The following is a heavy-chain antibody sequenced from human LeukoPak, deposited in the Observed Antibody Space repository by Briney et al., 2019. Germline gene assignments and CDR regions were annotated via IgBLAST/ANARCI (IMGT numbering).Heavy chain of an antibody. CDR1: GFTFSSYW. J-gene: IGHJ3*02. CDR3: ARSTSSSWYSVSDAFDI. V-gene: IGHV3-7*01. CDR2: IKQDGSEK. Sequence: PGGSLRLSCAASGFTFSSYWMSWVRQAPGKGREGVANIKQDGSEKYYVDSVKGRFTISRDNAKNSLYLQMNSLRAEDTAVYYCARSTSSSWYSVSDAFDIWGQGTMDTVSS. D-gene: IGHD6-13*01.